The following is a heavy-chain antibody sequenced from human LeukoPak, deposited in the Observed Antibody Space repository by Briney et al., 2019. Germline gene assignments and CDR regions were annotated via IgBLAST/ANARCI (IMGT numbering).Heavy chain of an antibody. J-gene: IGHJ4*02. CDR2: IKSKTDGGTT. Sequence: PGGSLRLSCAASGFTFSNAWMSWVRQAPGKGLEWVGRIKSKTDGGTTDYAAPVKGRFTISRDDSKNTLYLQMNSLKTEDTALYYCAKDRATVTTKAVDFWGQGTLVTVSS. V-gene: IGHV3-15*01. D-gene: IGHD4-17*01. CDR1: GFTFSNAW. CDR3: AKDRATVTTKAVDF.